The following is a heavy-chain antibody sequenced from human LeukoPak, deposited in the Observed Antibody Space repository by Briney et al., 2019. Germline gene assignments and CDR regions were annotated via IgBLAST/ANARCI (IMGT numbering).Heavy chain of an antibody. V-gene: IGHV1-2*02. Sequence: ASVKVSCKASGYTFTSYAMNWVRQAPGQGLEWMGWINPNSGGTNYAQKFQGRVTMTRDTSISTAYMELSRLRSDDTAVYYCARDRRAEAVAGLFDYWGQGTLVTVSS. J-gene: IGHJ4*02. CDR1: GYTFTSYA. D-gene: IGHD6-19*01. CDR3: ARDRRAEAVAGLFDY. CDR2: INPNSGGT.